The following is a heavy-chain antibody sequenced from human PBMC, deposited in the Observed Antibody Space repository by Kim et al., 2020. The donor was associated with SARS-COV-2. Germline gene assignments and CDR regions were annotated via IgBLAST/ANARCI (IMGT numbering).Heavy chain of an antibody. J-gene: IGHJ4*02. CDR3: AKDSLGFLGFAEG. CDR1: GFTFSSYG. D-gene: IGHD3-3*01. CDR2: ISYDGSNK. Sequence: GGSLRLSCAASGFTFSSYGMHWVRQAPGKGLEWVAVISYDGSNKYYADSVKGRFTISRDNSKNTLYLQMNSLRAEDTAVYYCAKDSLGFLGFAEGWGQGT. V-gene: IGHV3-30*18.